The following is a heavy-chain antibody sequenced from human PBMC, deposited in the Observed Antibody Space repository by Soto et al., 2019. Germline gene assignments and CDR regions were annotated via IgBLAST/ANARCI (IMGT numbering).Heavy chain of an antibody. J-gene: IGHJ4*02. D-gene: IGHD1-20*01. CDR3: ARHDPYNWNRDFDY. CDR1: GFSFNSYW. CDR2: IKQDGGDK. Sequence: EVQLVESGGGLVQPGGSLRISCAASGFSFNSYWMSWVRQAPGKGLEWVASIKQDGGDKYYVDPVRGRFTISRDNSKNSLFLQMNSLRAEDTAVYYCARHDPYNWNRDFDYWGQGTVVTVSS. V-gene: IGHV3-7*01.